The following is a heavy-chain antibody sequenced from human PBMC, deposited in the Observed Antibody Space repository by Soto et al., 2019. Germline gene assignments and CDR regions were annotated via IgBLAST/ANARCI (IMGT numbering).Heavy chain of an antibody. Sequence: GESLKISCKGSGYNFANSWIGWVRQMPGKGLEWMGIISPSDSHATYSPSFQGQVTISIDGSISTAYLQWSSLKASDTAIYYCASQINYICESWGQGTLVTVSS. D-gene: IGHD4-4*01. J-gene: IGHJ4*02. CDR2: ISPSDSHA. V-gene: IGHV5-51*01. CDR3: ASQINYICES. CDR1: GYNFANSW.